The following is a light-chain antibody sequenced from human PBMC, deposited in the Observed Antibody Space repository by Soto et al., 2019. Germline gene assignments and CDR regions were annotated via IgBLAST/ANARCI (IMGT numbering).Light chain of an antibody. CDR1: SRDIGSYNL. CDR2: EGS. Sequence: QSVLAQPASVSGSPGQSITISCPGTSRDIGSYNLVSWYQHHPGKAPKLIIYEGSQRPSAVSDRFSGSESGNTASLTISGLQAEDEADYYCCSYAGSSTSVFGTGTKVTVL. CDR3: CSYAGSSTSV. V-gene: IGLV2-23*01. J-gene: IGLJ1*01.